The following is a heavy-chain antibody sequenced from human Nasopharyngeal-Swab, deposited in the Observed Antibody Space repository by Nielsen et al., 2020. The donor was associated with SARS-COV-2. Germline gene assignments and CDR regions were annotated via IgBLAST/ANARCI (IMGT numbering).Heavy chain of an antibody. J-gene: IGHJ4*02. CDR3: AREHITMVRGGDY. V-gene: IGHV3-48*04. CDR2: ISSSSSTI. CDR1: GFTFSSYS. Sequence: LSLTCAASGFTFSSYSMNWVRQAPGKGLEWVSYISSSSSTIYYADSAKGRFTISRDNAKNSLYLQMNSLRAEDTAVYYCAREHITMVRGGDYWGQETLVTVSS. D-gene: IGHD3-10*01.